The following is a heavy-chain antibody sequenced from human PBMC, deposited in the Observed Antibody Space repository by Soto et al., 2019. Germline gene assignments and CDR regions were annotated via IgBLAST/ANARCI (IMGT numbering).Heavy chain of an antibody. CDR1: GGTFSSYT. Sequence: SVKVSCKASGGTFSSYTISWVRQAPGQGLEWMGRIIPILGIANYAQKFQGRVTITADKSTSTAYMELSSLSSEDTAVYYCARNPPPQWQGLTYYYGMDVWGQGTTVTVSS. D-gene: IGHD6-19*01. CDR3: ARNPPPQWQGLTYYYGMDV. CDR2: IIPILGIA. J-gene: IGHJ6*02. V-gene: IGHV1-69*02.